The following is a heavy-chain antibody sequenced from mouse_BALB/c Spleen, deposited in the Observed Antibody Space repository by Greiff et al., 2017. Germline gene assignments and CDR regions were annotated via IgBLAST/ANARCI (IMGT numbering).Heavy chain of an antibody. CDR1: GDSITSGY. Sequence: VQLQQSGPSLVKPSQTLSLTCSVTGDSITSGYWNWIRKFPGNKLEYMGYISYSGSTYYNPSLKSRISITRDTSKNQYYLQLNSVTTEDTATYYCARYYGSRGPYFDVWGAGTTVTVSS. J-gene: IGHJ1*01. V-gene: IGHV3-8*02. D-gene: IGHD1-1*01. CDR2: ISYSGST. CDR3: ARYYGSRGPYFDV.